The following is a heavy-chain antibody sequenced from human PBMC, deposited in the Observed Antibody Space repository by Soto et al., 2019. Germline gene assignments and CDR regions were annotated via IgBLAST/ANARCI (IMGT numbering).Heavy chain of an antibody. D-gene: IGHD2-15*01. CDR2: VSGTGTRT. Sequence: LRLSCAATGFTFSSYTMSWVRQAPGKGLEWVSGVSGTGTRTYYADSVKGRFTISRDNSESTLSLQMNSLRDEDTAVYYCAKDPNTDLLGGFGCGGQGTMVTVSS. V-gene: IGHV3-23*01. CDR1: GFTFSSYT. CDR3: AKDPNTDLLGGFGC. J-gene: IGHJ3*01.